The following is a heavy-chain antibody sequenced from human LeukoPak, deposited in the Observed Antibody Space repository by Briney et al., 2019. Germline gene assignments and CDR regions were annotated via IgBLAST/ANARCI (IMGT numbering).Heavy chain of an antibody. Sequence: SGGSLRLSCYVSGFTFSDSVIHWVRHAAGKGLEWVGRIRSKTKSGETAYAASVKGRFTTSRDDSKDTAYLQMNSLKPEDTAVYYCTSPAHDFDIWSGYYSLWGHGTQVTVSS. V-gene: IGHV3-73*01. CDR1: GFTFSDSV. CDR3: TSPAHDFDIWSGYYSL. D-gene: IGHD3-3*01. J-gene: IGHJ4*01. CDR2: IRSKTKSGET.